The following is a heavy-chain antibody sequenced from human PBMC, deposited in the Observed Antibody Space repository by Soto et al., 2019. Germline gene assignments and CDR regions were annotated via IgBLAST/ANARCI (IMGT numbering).Heavy chain of an antibody. J-gene: IGHJ4*02. CDR2: INHSGST. Sequence: SETLSLTCAVYGGSFSGYYWSWIRQPPGKGLEWIGEINHSGSTNYNPSLKSRVTISVDTSKNQFSLKLSSVTAADTAVYYCARGISGMGDYGKHWGQGTLVTVSS. V-gene: IGHV4-34*01. D-gene: IGHD4-17*01. CDR3: ARGISGMGDYGKH. CDR1: GGSFSGYY.